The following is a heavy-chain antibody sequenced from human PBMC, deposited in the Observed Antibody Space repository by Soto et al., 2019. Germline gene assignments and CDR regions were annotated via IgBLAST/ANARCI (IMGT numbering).Heavy chain of an antibody. J-gene: IGHJ4*02. V-gene: IGHV3-43*01. Sequence: TGGSLRLCYAASGFTFDDYTMHWFRQAPGKGLEWVSLISWDGGSTYYADSVKGRFTISRDNSKNSLYLQMNSLRTEDTALYYCAKDGAIRLHAYYFDYWGQGTLVTVSS. D-gene: IGHD3-3*02. CDR1: GFTFDDYT. CDR2: ISWDGGST. CDR3: AKDGAIRLHAYYFDY.